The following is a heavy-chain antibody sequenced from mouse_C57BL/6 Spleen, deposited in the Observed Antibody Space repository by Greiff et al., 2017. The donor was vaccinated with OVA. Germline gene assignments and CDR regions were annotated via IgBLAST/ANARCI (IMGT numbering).Heavy chain of an antibody. V-gene: IGHV1-78*01. CDR3: ARRGTYYYDY. CDR1: GYTFTDHT. Sequence: QVQLQPSDAELVKPGASVKISCKVSGYTFTDHTLHWLKQRPEQGLEWIGYISPRDGRTKYNETFTGQTTLTADKSSSPADMQHNSLTSEDFAVYFCARRGTYYYDYWGQGTTLTVSS. D-gene: IGHD5-1*01. CDR2: ISPRDGRT. J-gene: IGHJ2*01.